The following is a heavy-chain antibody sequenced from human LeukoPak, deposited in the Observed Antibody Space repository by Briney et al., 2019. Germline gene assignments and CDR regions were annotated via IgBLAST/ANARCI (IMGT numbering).Heavy chain of an antibody. CDR2: ISAYNGNT. J-gene: IGHJ3*02. CDR3: ATSRWELPDAFDI. D-gene: IGHD1-26*01. V-gene: IGHV1-18*01. Sequence: GASVKVSCKASGYTFTSYGISWVRQAPGQGLEWMGWISAYNGNTNYAQKLQGRVTMTEDTSTDTAYMELSSLRSEDTAVYYCATSRWELPDAFDIWGQGTMVTVSS. CDR1: GYTFTSYG.